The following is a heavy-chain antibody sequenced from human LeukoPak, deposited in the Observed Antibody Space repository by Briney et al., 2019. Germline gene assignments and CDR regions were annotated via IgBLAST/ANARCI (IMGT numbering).Heavy chain of an antibody. CDR2: IRASGTIT. CDR1: GFSVSSKY. D-gene: IGHD3-10*01. J-gene: IGHJ4*02. CDR3: AKDNSPYGAGRLPKSFFDS. Sequence: PGGSLRLSCTASGFSVSSKYMMWVRQAPGKGLEWVSTIRASGTITFHEDSVKGRFAISRDNSRNTLYLQMNSLRAEDTAVYYCAKDNSPYGAGRLPKSFFDSWGQGTLVTVSS. V-gene: IGHV3-23*01.